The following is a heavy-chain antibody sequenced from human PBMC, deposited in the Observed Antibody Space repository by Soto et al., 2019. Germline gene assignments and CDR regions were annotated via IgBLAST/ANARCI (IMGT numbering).Heavy chain of an antibody. Sequence: GGSLRLSCAASGFTFSDYYMSWIGQAPGKGLEWVSYISSSSSYTNYADSVKGRFTISRDDAKNSLYLQMNSLRAEDTAVYYCARDYYGSGSSLDYWGQGTLVTVS. V-gene: IGHV3-11*05. D-gene: IGHD3-10*01. CDR2: ISSSSSYT. CDR1: GFTFSDYY. J-gene: IGHJ4*02. CDR3: ARDYYGSGSSLDY.